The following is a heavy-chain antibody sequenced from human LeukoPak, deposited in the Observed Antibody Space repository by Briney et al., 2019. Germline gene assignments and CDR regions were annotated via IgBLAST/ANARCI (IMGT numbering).Heavy chain of an antibody. CDR3: ATGEIVVVPAAIRGIRAFDI. Sequence: PSETLSLTCAVYGGSFSGYCWSWIRQPPGKGLEWIGEINHSGSTNYNPSLKSRVTISVDTSKNQFSLKLSSVTAADTAVYYCATGEIVVVPAAIRGIRAFDIWGQGTMVTVSS. V-gene: IGHV4-34*01. CDR2: INHSGST. CDR1: GGSFSGYC. J-gene: IGHJ3*02. D-gene: IGHD2-2*02.